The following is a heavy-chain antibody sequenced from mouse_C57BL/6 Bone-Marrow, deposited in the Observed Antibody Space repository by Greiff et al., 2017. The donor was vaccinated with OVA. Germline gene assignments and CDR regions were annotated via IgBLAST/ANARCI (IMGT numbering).Heavy chain of an antibody. CDR1: GFSLTSYG. CDR2: IWSGGST. CDR3: ARRGIYYGSWFAY. Sequence: VQLQQSGPGLVQPSQSLSITFTVSGFSLTSYGVHWVRQSPGKGLAWLGVIWSGGSTYYNEAFISRLRLSKDNSKSQVFFKMNSLQADDTAIYYCARRGIYYGSWFAYWGQGTLVTVSA. J-gene: IGHJ3*01. D-gene: IGHD1-1*01. V-gene: IGHV2-2*01.